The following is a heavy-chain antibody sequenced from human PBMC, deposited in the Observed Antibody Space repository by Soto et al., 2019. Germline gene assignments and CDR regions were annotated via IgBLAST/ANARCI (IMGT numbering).Heavy chain of an antibody. CDR3: ARGGYSTSPSLYY. CDR1: GYTFTIYY. CDR2: INPVSGDT. D-gene: IGHD2-21*01. J-gene: IGHJ4*02. Sequence: GASVKVSCKASGYTFTIYYMHWVREAPGQGLEWMGIINPVSGDTSYAQKFQGTVTMTRDTSTSTVFMELSSLRSEDTALYYCARGGYSTSPSLYYWGQGTLVTVSS. V-gene: IGHV1-46*01.